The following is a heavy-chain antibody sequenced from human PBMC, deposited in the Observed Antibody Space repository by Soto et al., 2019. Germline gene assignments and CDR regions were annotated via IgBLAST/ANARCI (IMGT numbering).Heavy chain of an antibody. CDR2: IIPIFGTA. V-gene: IGHV1-69*14. CDR1: GGTFSSYA. D-gene: IGHD2-15*01. Sequence: QVQLVQSGAEVKKPGSSVKVSCKASGGTFSSYAISWVRQAPGQGLEWMGGIIPIFGTANYAQKFQGRVTITADKSTSTDYMELSRLRSEYTAVYYGARESRDCSGGSCYFLPDIDYWGQGTLVTVSS. CDR3: ARESRDCSGGSCYFLPDIDY. J-gene: IGHJ4*02.